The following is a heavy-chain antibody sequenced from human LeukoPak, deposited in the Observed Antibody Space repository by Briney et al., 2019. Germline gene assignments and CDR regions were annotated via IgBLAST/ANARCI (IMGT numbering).Heavy chain of an antibody. D-gene: IGHD5-18*01. Sequence: SETLSLTCTVSGGSISGYYWNWIRQPPGKGLEWIGYIYYTGSTAYNPSLKSRLTISLDTSKNQFSLKLSSVTAADTAVYYCARLTWDTTMVRYYFDFWGQGTLLTVSS. CDR3: ARLTWDTTMVRYYFDF. J-gene: IGHJ4*02. CDR1: GGSISGYY. V-gene: IGHV4-59*08. CDR2: IYYTGST.